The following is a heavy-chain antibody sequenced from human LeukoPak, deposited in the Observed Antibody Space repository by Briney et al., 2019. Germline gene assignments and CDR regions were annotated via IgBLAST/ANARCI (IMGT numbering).Heavy chain of an antibody. J-gene: IGHJ5*02. CDR2: IYYSGSA. V-gene: IGHV4-59*12. CDR1: RCTLSSYS. CDR3: PRDGAIAVAGNVFHWFDP. Sequence: LRLSCAASRCTLSSYSMNWMRQAPRKGLTWIGYIYYSGSANYHPSLNRRATISVDTHKNQPSLNLSSMTAPDTPVYYLPRDGAIAVAGNVFHWFDPRGQGTLVTVS. D-gene: IGHD6-19*01.